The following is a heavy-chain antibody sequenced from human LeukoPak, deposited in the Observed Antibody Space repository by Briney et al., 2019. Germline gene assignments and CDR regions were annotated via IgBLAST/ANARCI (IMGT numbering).Heavy chain of an antibody. V-gene: IGHV3-48*02. CDR2: ISSSSSTI. Sequence: PSETLSLTCAVYGGSFSTYYWSWIRQPPGKGLEWVSYISSSSSTISYAASVKGRFTISRDNAKNSLYLQMNSLRDEDTAVYYCARREEDHWGQGTLVTVSS. J-gene: IGHJ4*02. CDR3: ARREEDH. CDR1: GGSFSTYY.